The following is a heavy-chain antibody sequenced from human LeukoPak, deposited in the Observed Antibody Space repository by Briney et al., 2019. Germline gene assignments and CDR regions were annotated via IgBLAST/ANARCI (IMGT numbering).Heavy chain of an antibody. V-gene: IGHV3-23*01. D-gene: IGHD5-18*01. CDR3: AKDQERYTSGHPIDY. Sequence: GGSLRLSCAASKFTFSSYAMSWVRQAPGKGLEWVSTISASAGTTYYADSVKGRFTISRDNSKSTLYLQMNTLRAEDTAVYYCAKDQERYTSGHPIDYWGQGTLVTVSS. CDR1: KFTFSSYA. J-gene: IGHJ4*02. CDR2: ISASAGTT.